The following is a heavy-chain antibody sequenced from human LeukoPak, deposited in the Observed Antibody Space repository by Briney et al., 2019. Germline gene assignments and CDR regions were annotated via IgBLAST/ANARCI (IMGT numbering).Heavy chain of an antibody. D-gene: IGHD2-2*01. Sequence: SETLSLTCTVSGGSISGADYYWSWIRQPPGKGPEWIGYIHHSGTTDYNPTLKSRVTISVDTSRTQFSLKLSSVTAADTAVYYCARHAIYIVVVPAARLGPLDYYMDVWGKGTTVTVSS. J-gene: IGHJ6*03. CDR2: IHHSGTT. V-gene: IGHV4-30-4*08. CDR1: GGSISGADYY. CDR3: ARHAIYIVVVPAARLGPLDYYMDV.